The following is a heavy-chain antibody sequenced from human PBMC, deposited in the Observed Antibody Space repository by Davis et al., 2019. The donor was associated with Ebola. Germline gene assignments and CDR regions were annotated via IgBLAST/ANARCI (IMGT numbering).Heavy chain of an antibody. CDR2: IYSGCST. Sequence: PGGSLRLSCAASGFTFSSYSMNWVRQAPGKGLEWVSVIYSGCSTYYADSVKGRFTISRDNSKNTLYLQMNSLRAEDTAVYYCARESYDNYFDYWGQGTLVTVSS. CDR3: ARESYDNYFDY. J-gene: IGHJ4*02. CDR1: GFTFSSYS. D-gene: IGHD3-22*01. V-gene: IGHV3-66*02.